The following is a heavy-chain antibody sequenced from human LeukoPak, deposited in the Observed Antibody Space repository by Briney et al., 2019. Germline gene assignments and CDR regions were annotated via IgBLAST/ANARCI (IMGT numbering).Heavy chain of an antibody. CDR2: IIYSGST. D-gene: IGHD1-7*01. V-gene: IGHV4-59*12. CDR1: GAPFSNYY. J-gene: IGHJ4*02. Sequence: PSETLSLTCTVSGAPFSNYYWSWIRQPPGKGLEWIGYIIYSGSTKYNPSLKSRVTMSADTSKNQLSLKLNSVTAADTAVYYCARDEESVAYGTAFDDYWGQGTLVTVSS. CDR3: ARDEESVAYGTAFDDY.